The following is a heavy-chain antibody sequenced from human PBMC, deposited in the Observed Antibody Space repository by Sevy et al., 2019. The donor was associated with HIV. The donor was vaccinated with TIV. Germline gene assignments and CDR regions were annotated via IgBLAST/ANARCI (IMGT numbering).Heavy chain of an antibody. D-gene: IGHD2-21*02. Sequence: SETLSLTCAVYGGSFSGYYWSWIRQPLGKGLEWIGEINHSGSTNYNPSLKSRVTISVDTSKNQFSLKLSSVTAADTAVYYCARYRVVTATHWYFDLWGRGTLVTVSS. CDR2: INHSGST. V-gene: IGHV4-34*01. CDR3: ARYRVVTATHWYFDL. J-gene: IGHJ2*01. CDR1: GGSFSGYY.